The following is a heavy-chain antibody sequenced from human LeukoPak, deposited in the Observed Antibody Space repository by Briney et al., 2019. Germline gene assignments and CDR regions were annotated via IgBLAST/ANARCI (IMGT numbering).Heavy chain of an antibody. D-gene: IGHD3-22*01. CDR3: ARVISTYYYDSSGYYPLDY. J-gene: IGHJ4*02. Sequence: ASVKVSCKASGYTFTCYYMHWVRQAPGQGLEWMGWINPNSGGTNYAQKFQGRVTMTRDTSISTAYMELSRLRSDDTAVYYCARVISTYYYDSSGYYPLDYWGQGTLVTVSS. V-gene: IGHV1-2*02. CDR1: GYTFTCYY. CDR2: INPNSGGT.